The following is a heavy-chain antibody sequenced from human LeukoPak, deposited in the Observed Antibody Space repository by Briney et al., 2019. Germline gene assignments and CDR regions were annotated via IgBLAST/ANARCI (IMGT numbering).Heavy chain of an antibody. CDR2: IYYSGST. D-gene: IGHD3-10*01. V-gene: IGHV4-59*11. CDR3: ARGYYYGSGSYPLDY. Sequence: SQTLSLTCTVSGGSISSHYWSWIRQPPGKGLEWIGYIYYSGSTNYNPSLKSRVTISVDTSKNQFSLKLSSVTAADTAVYYCARGYYYGSGSYPLDYWGQGTLVTVSS. J-gene: IGHJ4*02. CDR1: GGSISSHY.